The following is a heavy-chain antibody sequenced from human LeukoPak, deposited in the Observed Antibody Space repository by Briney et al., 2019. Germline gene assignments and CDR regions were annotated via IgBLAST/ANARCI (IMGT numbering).Heavy chain of an antibody. D-gene: IGHD5-18*01. CDR3: ARQGRDTAMVR. Sequence: SETLSLTCAVSGGSISSSSYYWGWLRQPPGKGLEWIGSIYYSGSTYYNPSLKSRVTISVDTSKNQFSLKLSSVTAADTAVYYCARQGRDTAMVRWGQGTLVTVSS. J-gene: IGHJ4*02. V-gene: IGHV4-39*01. CDR1: GGSISSSSYY. CDR2: IYYSGST.